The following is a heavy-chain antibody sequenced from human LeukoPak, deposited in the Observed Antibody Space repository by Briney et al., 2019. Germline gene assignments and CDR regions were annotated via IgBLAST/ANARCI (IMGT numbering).Heavy chain of an antibody. Sequence: ASVKVSCKASGYTFTSYAMNWVRQAPGQGLECMGWINNNTGNPTYAQGFTGRLVFSLDTSVSTAYLQISSLEAEDTAVYYCARTTWGASYYDYVWGSYRSFDYWGQGTLVTASS. D-gene: IGHD3-16*02. V-gene: IGHV7-4-1*02. CDR1: GYTFTSYA. CDR2: INNNTGNP. J-gene: IGHJ4*02. CDR3: ARTTWGASYYDYVWGSYRSFDY.